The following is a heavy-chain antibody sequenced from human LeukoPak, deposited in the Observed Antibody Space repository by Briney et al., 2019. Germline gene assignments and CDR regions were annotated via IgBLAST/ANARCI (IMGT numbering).Heavy chain of an antibody. CDR2: ISYDGSNK. V-gene: IGHV3-30*04. Sequence: GGSLRLSCAASGFTFSSYAMHWVRQAPGKGLEWVAVISYDGSNKYYADSVKGRFTISRDSSKNTLYLQMNRLRAEDAAVYYCAKAPVTTCSGAYCYPFDYWGQGTLVTVSS. J-gene: IGHJ4*02. D-gene: IGHD2-21*01. CDR1: GFTFSSYA. CDR3: AKAPVTTCSGAYCYPFDY.